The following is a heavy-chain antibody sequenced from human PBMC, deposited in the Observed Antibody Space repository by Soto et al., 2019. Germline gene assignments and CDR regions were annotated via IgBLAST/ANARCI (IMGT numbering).Heavy chain of an antibody. CDR3: ARGNGYDFYYYYGMDV. D-gene: IGHD1-1*01. CDR2: INHSGST. V-gene: IGHV4-34*01. CDR1: GGSFSGYY. Sequence: QVQLQQWGAGLLKPSETLSLTCAVYGGSFSGYYWSWIRQPPGKGLEWIGEINHSGSTNYNPSLKSRVTISVDTYKNQFSLKLSSVTAADTAVYYCARGNGYDFYYYYGMDVWGQGTTVTVSS. J-gene: IGHJ6*02.